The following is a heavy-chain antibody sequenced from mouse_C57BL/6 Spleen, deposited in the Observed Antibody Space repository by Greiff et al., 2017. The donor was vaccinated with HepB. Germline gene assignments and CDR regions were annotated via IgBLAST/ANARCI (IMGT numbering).Heavy chain of an antibody. Sequence: QVQLQQPGAELVKPGASVQMSCKASGYTFTSYWITWVKQRPGQGLEWIGDIYPGSGSTNYNEKFKSKATLTVDTSSSTAYMQLSSLTSEDSAVYYCARSRSYYSNSYAMDYWGQGTSVTVSS. D-gene: IGHD2-5*01. CDR1: GYTFTSYW. CDR2: IYPGSGST. J-gene: IGHJ4*01. CDR3: ARSRSYYSNSYAMDY. V-gene: IGHV1-55*01.